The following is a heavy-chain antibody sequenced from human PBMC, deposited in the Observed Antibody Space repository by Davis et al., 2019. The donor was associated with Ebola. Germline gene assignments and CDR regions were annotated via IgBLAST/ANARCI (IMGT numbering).Heavy chain of an antibody. V-gene: IGHV4-34*01. CDR1: GGSFHGYF. J-gene: IGHJ4*02. CDR3: ARGTGATGPPDY. Sequence: PSETLSLTCAVYGGSFHGYFWNWIRQSPGKGLEWIGEIDYSGRTNYQSSPKSRATISRDTSKNQFSLNLTSVTAADTAVYYCARGTGATGPPDYWGRGTLVTVSS. CDR2: IDYSGRT. D-gene: IGHD1-1*01.